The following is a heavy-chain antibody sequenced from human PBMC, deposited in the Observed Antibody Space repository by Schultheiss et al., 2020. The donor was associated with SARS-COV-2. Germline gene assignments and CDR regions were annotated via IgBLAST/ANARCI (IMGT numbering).Heavy chain of an antibody. V-gene: IGHV3-11*04. CDR2: ISRTGTTV. Sequence: GGSLRLSCAASGFNFSDYYLTWIRQAPGKGLEWISYISRTGTTVYYADSVQGRFIISRDNARNSLYLQMNSLRAEDTAVYYCARDHKNGYLTAIGYWGQGTLVTVSS. J-gene: IGHJ4*02. CDR3: ARDHKNGYLTAIGY. D-gene: IGHD1-1*01. CDR1: GFNFSDYY.